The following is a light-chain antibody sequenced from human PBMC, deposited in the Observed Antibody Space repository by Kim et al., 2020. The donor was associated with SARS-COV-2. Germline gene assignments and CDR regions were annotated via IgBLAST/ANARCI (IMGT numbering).Light chain of an antibody. CDR2: YDT. V-gene: IGLV3-21*04. Sequence: VAPGKAARITLGGDNIGSKSVHWYQQKPGQAPVVVIFYDTGRPSGVPERFSGSNSGDTATLTISWVEAGDEADYYCQVWDRSTNRVFGGGTQLTVL. CDR1: NIGSKS. CDR3: QVWDRSTNRV. J-gene: IGLJ3*02.